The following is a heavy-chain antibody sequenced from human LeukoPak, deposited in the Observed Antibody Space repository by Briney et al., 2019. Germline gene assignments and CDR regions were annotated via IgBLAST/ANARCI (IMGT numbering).Heavy chain of an antibody. V-gene: IGHV3-73*01. J-gene: IGHJ4*02. CDR1: AFTFSGST. Sequence: GGALRLSCPASAFTFSGSTRDWVRQASGKGLKWVGRIRSKANSYTTAYAASVKDRLTISRDDSKNTGYLQMNSLKTEDTAVYYCTTYYYDSSGYYNLDYWGQGTLVTVSS. D-gene: IGHD3-22*01. CDR3: TTYYYDSSGYYNLDY. CDR2: IRSKANSYTT.